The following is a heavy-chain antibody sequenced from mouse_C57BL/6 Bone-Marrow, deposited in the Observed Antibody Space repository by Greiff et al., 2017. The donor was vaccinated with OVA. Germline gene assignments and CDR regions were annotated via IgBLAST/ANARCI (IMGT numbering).Heavy chain of an antibody. CDR1: GYTFTTYP. CDR3: ARGGYYDGFLYYFDY. CDR2: FHPYNDDT. D-gene: IGHD2-3*01. J-gene: IGHJ2*01. Sequence: VQLQQSGAELVKPGASVKMSCKASGYTFTTYPIEWMKQNHGKSLEWIGNFHPYNDDTKYNEKFKGKATLTVEKSSSTVYLELSRLTSDDSAVYDCARGGYYDGFLYYFDYWGQGTTLTVSS. V-gene: IGHV1-47*01.